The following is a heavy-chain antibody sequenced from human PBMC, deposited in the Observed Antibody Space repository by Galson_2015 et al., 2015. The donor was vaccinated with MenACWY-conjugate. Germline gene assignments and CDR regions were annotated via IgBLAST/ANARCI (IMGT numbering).Heavy chain of an antibody. Sequence: SVKVSCKASGDTFNSFTISWVRQAPGQGLEWLGRIIPVFDAADYAQKFKGRVTISADKFTSTAYMELRSLSSEDTAVYYCAREVRDDFWSGYSSLNFNWFPPWGQGTLVTVST. CDR3: AREVRDDFWSGYSSLNFNWFPP. CDR2: IIPVFDAA. D-gene: IGHD3-3*01. V-gene: IGHV1-69*08. J-gene: IGHJ5*02. CDR1: GDTFNSFT.